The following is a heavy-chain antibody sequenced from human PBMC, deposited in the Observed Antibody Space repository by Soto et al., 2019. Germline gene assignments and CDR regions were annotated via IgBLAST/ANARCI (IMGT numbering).Heavy chain of an antibody. D-gene: IGHD5-12*01. CDR3: ARDRGYALGDAFDI. CDR2: IYYSGST. Sequence: SETLSLTCTVSGGSISSYYWSWSRQPPGKGLEWIGYIYYSGSTNYNPSLKSRVTISVDTSKNQFSLKLSSVTAADTAVYYCARDRGYALGDAFDIWCQGTMV. CDR1: GGSISSYY. V-gene: IGHV4-59*01. J-gene: IGHJ3*02.